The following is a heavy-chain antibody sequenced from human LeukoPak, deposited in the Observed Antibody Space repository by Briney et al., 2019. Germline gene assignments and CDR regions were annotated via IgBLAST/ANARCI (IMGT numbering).Heavy chain of an antibody. CDR1: GFTFSSYW. Sequence: GGSLRLSCAASGFTFSSYWMSWVRQAPGKGLEWVANIKQDGSEKYYVDSVKGRFTISRDNAKKSLYLQMNSLRAEDTAVYYCARDQGYSFDPGYYFNYWGQGTLVTVSS. CDR2: IKQDGSEK. J-gene: IGHJ4*02. CDR3: ARDQGYSFDPGYYFNY. D-gene: IGHD5-18*01. V-gene: IGHV3-7*01.